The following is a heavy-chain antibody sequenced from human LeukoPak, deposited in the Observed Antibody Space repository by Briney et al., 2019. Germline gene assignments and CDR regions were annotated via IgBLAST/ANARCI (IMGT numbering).Heavy chain of an antibody. D-gene: IGHD3-3*01. CDR3: AKDRGDFCSGYQAFDI. J-gene: IGHJ3*02. CDR1: GFTFSSYG. Sequence: GGSLRLSCAASGFTFSSYGMHWVRQAPGKRLEWVAFIRYDGSNKYYADSVKGRFTISRDNSKNTLYLQMNSLRAEDTAVYYCAKDRGDFCSGYQAFDIWGQGTMVTVSS. V-gene: IGHV3-30*02. CDR2: IRYDGSNK.